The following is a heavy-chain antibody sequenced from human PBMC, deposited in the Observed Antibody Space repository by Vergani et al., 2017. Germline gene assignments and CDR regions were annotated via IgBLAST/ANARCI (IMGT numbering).Heavy chain of an antibody. J-gene: IGHJ3*02. D-gene: IGHD2-2*01. Sequence: QVQLQESGPGLVKPSETLSLTCTVSGSSISSYYWSWIRQPPGKGLEWIGYIYYSGSTNYNPSLKSRVTISVDTSKDQFSLKLSSVTAAVTAVYYCARDCSSTSCYRAFDIWGQGTMVTVS. V-gene: IGHV4-59*01. CDR3: ARDCSSTSCYRAFDI. CDR2: IYYSGST. CDR1: GSSISSYY.